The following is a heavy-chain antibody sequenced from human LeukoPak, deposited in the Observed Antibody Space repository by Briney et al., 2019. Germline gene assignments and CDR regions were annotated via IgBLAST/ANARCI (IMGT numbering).Heavy chain of an antibody. V-gene: IGHV3-21*01. CDR1: GFTFSSYS. CDR3: ARLVADGSSSGFDY. CDR2: ISSSSSYI. Sequence: GGSLRLSCAASGFTFSSYSMNWVRKPPGKGLKWVSPISSSSSYIYYADSVKGRFTISRDNAKSSLYLQMNSLRAEDTAVYYCARLVADGSSSGFDYWGQGTLVTVSS. J-gene: IGHJ4*02. D-gene: IGHD3-10*01.